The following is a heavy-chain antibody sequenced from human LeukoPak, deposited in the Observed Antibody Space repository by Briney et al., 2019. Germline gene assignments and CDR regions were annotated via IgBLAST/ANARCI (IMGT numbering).Heavy chain of an antibody. CDR1: GFTFDDYA. Sequence: GGSLRLSCAASGFTFDDYAMRWGRQAPGKGLEWVSGISWNSGSIGYADSVKGRFAISRVNAKNSLYLKMNSLRDEDTALYSCTRRGFHDYWGQGTLVTVSS. D-gene: IGHD3-10*01. CDR3: TRRGFHDY. CDR2: ISWNSGSI. J-gene: IGHJ4*02. V-gene: IGHV3-9*01.